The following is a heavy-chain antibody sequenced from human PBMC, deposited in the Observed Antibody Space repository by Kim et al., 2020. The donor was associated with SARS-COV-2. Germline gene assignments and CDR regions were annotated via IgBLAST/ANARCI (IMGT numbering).Heavy chain of an antibody. Sequence: TSYHPSLNSRFTIAVDTSTNQFSLQLSSVIAAESAVYYCARNKLGQAFDIWGQGTMVTVSS. V-gene: IGHV4-31*02. CDR3: ARNKLGQAFDI. J-gene: IGHJ3*02. CDR2: T.